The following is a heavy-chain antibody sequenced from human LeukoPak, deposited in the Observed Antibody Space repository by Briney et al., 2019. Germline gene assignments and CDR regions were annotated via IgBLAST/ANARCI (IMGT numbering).Heavy chain of an antibody. CDR3: ARDDTRDETAFDY. Sequence: SETLSLTCTVSGGSISDYYWNWIRQPPGKGLEWIGYIYYSGSTNYNPSLKSRATISVDTSKNQFSLNLSSVTAADTAVYYCARDDTRDETAFDYWGQGTLVTVSS. V-gene: IGHV4-59*01. CDR1: GGSISDYY. J-gene: IGHJ4*02. D-gene: IGHD5-24*01. CDR2: IYYSGST.